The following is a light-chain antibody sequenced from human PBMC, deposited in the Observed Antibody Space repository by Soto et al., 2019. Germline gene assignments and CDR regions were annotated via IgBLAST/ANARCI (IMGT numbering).Light chain of an antibody. CDR1: SSNIGAGYD. CDR3: QSSDSSLSAG. CDR2: GNN. J-gene: IGLJ1*01. Sequence: QSVLTQPPSVSGAPGQRVTISCTGGSSNIGAGYDVHWYQQLPGTAPKLLISGNNNRPSGVPDRFSGSKSGTSASLAINGLQAEDEADYYCQSSDSSLSAGFGTGTKFTVL. V-gene: IGLV1-40*01.